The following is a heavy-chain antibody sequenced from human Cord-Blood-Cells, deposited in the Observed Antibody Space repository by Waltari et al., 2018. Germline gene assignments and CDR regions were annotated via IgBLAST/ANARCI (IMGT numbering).Heavy chain of an antibody. J-gene: IGHJ4*02. Sequence: QVQLQQWGAGLLKPSETLSLTCAVYGGSFSGYYWSWIRQPPGKGLAWIGEINHSGSTTYNPALKSRVTISVDTSKNQFSLKLSSVTAADTAVYYCARGQRLGMGEVYWGQGTLVTVSS. D-gene: IGHD3-16*01. CDR1: GGSFSGYY. V-gene: IGHV4-34*01. CDR3: ARGQRLGMGEVY. CDR2: INHSGST.